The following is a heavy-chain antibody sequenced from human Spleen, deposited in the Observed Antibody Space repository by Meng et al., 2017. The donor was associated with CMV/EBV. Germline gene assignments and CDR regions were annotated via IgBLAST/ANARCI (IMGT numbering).Heavy chain of an antibody. CDR1: GFTFSSYW. V-gene: IGHV3-72*01. J-gene: IGHJ4*02. Sequence: GGSLRLSCAASGFTFSSYWMNWVRQTPGKGLEWVGRSSNKGNGYTTEYAASVKGRFTISRDESKDLLYLQMSSLKSDDTAVYYCARLRGSGTYCDYWGQGVLVTVSS. CDR2: SSNKGNGYTT. CDR3: ARLRGSGTYCDY. D-gene: IGHD3-10*01.